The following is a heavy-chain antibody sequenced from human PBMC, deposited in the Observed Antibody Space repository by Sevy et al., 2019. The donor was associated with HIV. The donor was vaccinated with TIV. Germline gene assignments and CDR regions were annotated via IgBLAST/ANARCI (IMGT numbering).Heavy chain of an antibody. CDR1: GFTFSDHY. Sequence: GESLKISCAASGFTFSDHYMEWVRQAPGKGLEWDGRIRNKADSYTTEYAASVKGRFTISRDDSKNSLYLLMNSLKTEDTAVYYCATHAGIAAAGRVFDYWGQGTLVTVSS. J-gene: IGHJ4*02. V-gene: IGHV3-72*01. CDR2: IRNKADSYTT. D-gene: IGHD6-13*01. CDR3: ATHAGIAAAGRVFDY.